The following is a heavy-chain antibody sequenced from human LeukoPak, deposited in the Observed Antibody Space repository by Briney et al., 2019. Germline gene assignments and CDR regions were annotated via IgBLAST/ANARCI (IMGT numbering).Heavy chain of an antibody. CDR3: AREEDIVVVVAATHLGDAFDI. CDR1: GGSISSSSYY. CDR2: IYYSGST. D-gene: IGHD2-15*01. J-gene: IGHJ3*02. Sequence: SETLSPTCTVSGGSISSSSYYWGWIRQPPGKGLEWIASIYYSGSTYYNPSLKSRVTISVDTSENQFSLKLSSVTAADTAVYYCAREEDIVVVVAATHLGDAFDIWGQGTMVTVSS. V-gene: IGHV4-39*07.